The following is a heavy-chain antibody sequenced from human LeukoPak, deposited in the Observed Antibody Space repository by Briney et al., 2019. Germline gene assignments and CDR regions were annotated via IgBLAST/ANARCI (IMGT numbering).Heavy chain of an antibody. CDR2: IYPGDSDT. V-gene: IGHV5-51*01. D-gene: IGHD5-18*01. Sequence: GESLKISCKGSGFRFTNCWIAWVRPMPGKGMEWMGIIYPGDSDTRYSPSFQGQVTISADKSISTAYLQWSSLKASDTAMYYCARSRYSYGYVVDYWGQGTLVTVSS. J-gene: IGHJ4*02. CDR1: GFRFTNCW. CDR3: ARSRYSYGYVVDY.